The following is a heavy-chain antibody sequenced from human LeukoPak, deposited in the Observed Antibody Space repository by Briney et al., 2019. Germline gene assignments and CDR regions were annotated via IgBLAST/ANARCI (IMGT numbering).Heavy chain of an antibody. D-gene: IGHD5-12*01. CDR2: INWNGGST. Sequence: GGSLRLSCAASGFTFDDYGMSWVRQAPGKGLEWVSGINWNGGSTGYADSVKGRFAISSDNAKNSLYLQMNSLRAEDTALYYCARDVSGRPYYYYYYMDVWGKGTTVTVSS. CDR1: GFTFDDYG. V-gene: IGHV3-20*04. J-gene: IGHJ6*03. CDR3: ARDVSGRPYYYYYYMDV.